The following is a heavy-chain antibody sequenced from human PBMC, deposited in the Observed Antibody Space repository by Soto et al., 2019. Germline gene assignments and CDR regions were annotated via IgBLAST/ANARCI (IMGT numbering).Heavy chain of an antibody. Sequence: PSETLSLTCTVSGGSISSYYWSWIRQPPGKGLEWIGYIYYSGSTNYNPSLKSRVTISVDTSKNQFSLKPSSVTAADTAVYYCARSPDGYCTNGVCENDFDYRGQGTLVTVSS. J-gene: IGHJ4*02. CDR3: ARSPDGYCTNGVCENDFDY. CDR2: IYYSGST. CDR1: GGSISSYY. D-gene: IGHD2-8*01. V-gene: IGHV4-59*08.